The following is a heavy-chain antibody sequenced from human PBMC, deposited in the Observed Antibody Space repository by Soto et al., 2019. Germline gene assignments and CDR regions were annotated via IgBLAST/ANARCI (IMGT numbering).Heavy chain of an antibody. D-gene: IGHD6-19*01. CDR3: ARGGSDSSGWSMGYYYYGMDV. Sequence: SVKVSCKASGCTFSSYAISWVRQAPGQGLEWMGGIIPIFGTANYAQKFQGRVTITADESTSTAYMELSSLRSEDTAVYYCARGGSDSSGWSMGYYYYGMDVWGQGTTVTVSS. V-gene: IGHV1-69*13. J-gene: IGHJ6*02. CDR2: IIPIFGTA. CDR1: GCTFSSYA.